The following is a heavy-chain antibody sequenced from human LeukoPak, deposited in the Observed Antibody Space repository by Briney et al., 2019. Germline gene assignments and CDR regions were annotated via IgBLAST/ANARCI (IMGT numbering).Heavy chain of an antibody. Sequence: GESLKISFQGSGYSFNTYWIGWVRQMPGKGLEWMGIIYPGDSNTKYSPSFQGQVTISADKSISTAYLQWSSLKASDTAMFYCAGVNRGKHYFDLWGRGTLVTVSS. D-gene: IGHD3-10*01. CDR3: AGVNRGKHYFDL. J-gene: IGHJ2*01. CDR1: GYSFNTYW. V-gene: IGHV5-51*01. CDR2: IYPGDSNT.